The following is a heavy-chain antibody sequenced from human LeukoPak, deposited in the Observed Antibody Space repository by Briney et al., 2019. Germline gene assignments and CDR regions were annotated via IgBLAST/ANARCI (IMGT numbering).Heavy chain of an antibody. V-gene: IGHV3-23*01. CDR2: ISGSGGST. CDR1: GFTFSSYA. CDR3: AKPKSLLWFGELFY. Sequence: PGRSLRLSCAASGFTFSSYAMSWVRQAPGKGLEWASAISGSGGSTYYADSVKGRFTISRDNSKNTLYLQMNSLRAEDTAVYYCAKPKSLLWFGELFYWGQGTLVTVSS. J-gene: IGHJ4*02. D-gene: IGHD3-10*01.